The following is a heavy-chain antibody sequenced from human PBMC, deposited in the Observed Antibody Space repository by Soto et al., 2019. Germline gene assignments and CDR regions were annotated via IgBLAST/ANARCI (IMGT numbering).Heavy chain of an antibody. CDR2: ISVSGDST. Sequence: GGSLRLSCAASGFTFSTYAMSWVRQAPGKGLEWVSTISVSGDSTYSADSVKGRFTISRDNSKNTLYLQMNSLRAEDTAVYYCAKDTWGNYYDSSGLTDAFDIWGQGTMVTVSS. V-gene: IGHV3-23*01. CDR1: GFTFSTYA. J-gene: IGHJ3*02. CDR3: AKDTWGNYYDSSGLTDAFDI. D-gene: IGHD3-22*01.